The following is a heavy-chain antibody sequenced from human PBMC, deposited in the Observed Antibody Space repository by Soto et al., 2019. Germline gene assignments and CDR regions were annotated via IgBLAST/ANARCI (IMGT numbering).Heavy chain of an antibody. J-gene: IGHJ4*02. CDR3: ARTMTTVTSGYFDY. D-gene: IGHD4-17*01. CDR2: IYYSGST. V-gene: IGHV4-30-4*01. CDR1: GGSISSGDYY. Sequence: PSETLSLTCTVSGGSISSGDYYWSWIRQPPGKGLEWIGYIYYSGSTYYNPSLKSRVTISVDTSKNQFSLKLGSVTAADTAVYYCARTMTTVTSGYFDYWGQGTLVTVSS.